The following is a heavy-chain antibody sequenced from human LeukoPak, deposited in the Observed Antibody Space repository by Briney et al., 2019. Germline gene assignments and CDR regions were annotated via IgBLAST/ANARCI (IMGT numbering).Heavy chain of an antibody. V-gene: IGHV3-23*01. CDR3: AKVRFSDYYGSGSYFDNWFDP. CDR1: GFTFSSYD. CDR2: ISGKGGRTT. J-gene: IGHJ5*02. Sequence: GGSLRLSCAASGFTFSSYDMSWVRQAPGKGLEWVSGISGKGGRTTYYADSVKGRFTISRDNSKNTLYLQLNSLRAEDTAVYYCAKVRFSDYYGSGSYFDNWFDPWGQGTLVTVSS. D-gene: IGHD3-10*01.